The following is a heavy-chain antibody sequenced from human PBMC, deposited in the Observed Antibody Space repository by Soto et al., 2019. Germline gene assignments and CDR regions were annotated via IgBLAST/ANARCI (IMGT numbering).Heavy chain of an antibody. J-gene: IGHJ4*02. Sequence: GGSLRLSCAASGFTFSSYAMSWVRQAPGKGLEWVSAISGSGGSTYYADSVKGRFTISRDNSKNTLYLQMNSLRAEDTAVYYCAKGYYDYIWGSYRYDYWGQGTLVTVSS. D-gene: IGHD3-16*02. V-gene: IGHV3-23*01. CDR3: AKGYYDYIWGSYRYDY. CDR2: ISGSGGST. CDR1: GFTFSSYA.